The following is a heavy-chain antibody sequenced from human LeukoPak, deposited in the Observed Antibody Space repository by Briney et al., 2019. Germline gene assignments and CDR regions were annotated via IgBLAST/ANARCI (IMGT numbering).Heavy chain of an antibody. V-gene: IGHV3-7*03. J-gene: IGHJ4*02. CDR3: ATPLDYYDSRGHHQGGD. CDR1: GFTFSSYW. Sequence: PGGSLRLSCAASGFTFSSYWMSWVRQAPGKGLEWVANIKQDGSEKYYVDSVKGRFTISRDNAKNSLYLQMSGLRGEDTALYYCATPLDYYDSRGHHQGGDWGQGTLVTVSS. CDR2: IKQDGSEK. D-gene: IGHD3-22*01.